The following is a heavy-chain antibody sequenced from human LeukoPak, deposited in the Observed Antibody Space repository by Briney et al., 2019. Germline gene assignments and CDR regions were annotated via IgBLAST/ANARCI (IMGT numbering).Heavy chain of an antibody. CDR1: GGSISSYY. CDR2: IYYSGST. J-gene: IGHJ5*02. V-gene: IGHV4-59*12. D-gene: IGHD3-10*01. CDR3: ARDRRRWFGELYQNWFDP. Sequence: SQTLSLTCTVSGGSISSYYWSWIRQPPGKGLEWIGYIYYSGSTNYNPSLKSRVTISVDTSKNQFSLKLSSVTAADTAVYYCARDRRRWFGELYQNWFDPWGQGILVTVSS.